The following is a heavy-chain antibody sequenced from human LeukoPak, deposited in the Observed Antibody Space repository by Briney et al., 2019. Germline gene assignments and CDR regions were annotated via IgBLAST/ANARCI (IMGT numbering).Heavy chain of an antibody. D-gene: IGHD5-18*01. CDR1: GFTFSSYA. J-gene: IGHJ6*02. V-gene: IGHV3-30*04. CDR3: ARVQDTATYGRYYYYGMDV. CDR2: ISYDGSNK. Sequence: PGRSLRLSCAASGFTFSSYAMHWVRQAPGKGLEWVAVISYDGSNKYYADSVKGRFTISRDNSKNTLYLQMNSLRAEDTAVYYCARVQDTATYGRYYYYGMDVWGQGTTVTVSS.